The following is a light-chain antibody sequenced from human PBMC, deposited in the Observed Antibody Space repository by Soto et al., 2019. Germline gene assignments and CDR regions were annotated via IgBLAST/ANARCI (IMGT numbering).Light chain of an antibody. CDR2: EVS. CDR3: SSYTDTSTLWV. CDR1: NSDVGGYNY. V-gene: IGLV2-14*01. J-gene: IGLJ3*02. Sequence: QSVLTQPASVSGSPGQSITISCTGTNSDVGGYNYVAWYQHHPGKAPKLMIYEVSNRPSGVSNRFSGSKSGNTASLTISGLQAEDEADYYCSSYTDTSTLWVFGGGTKLTVL.